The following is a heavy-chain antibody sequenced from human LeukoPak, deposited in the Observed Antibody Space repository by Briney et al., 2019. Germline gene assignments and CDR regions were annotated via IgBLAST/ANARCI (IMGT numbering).Heavy chain of an antibody. CDR2: IYSGGST. V-gene: IGHV3-53*01. J-gene: IGHJ6*02. CDR1: GFTVSSNY. D-gene: IGHD7-27*01. Sequence: TGGSLRLSCAASGFTVSSNYMSWVRQAPGKGLEWVSVIYSGGSTYYADSVKGQFTISRDNSKNTLYLQMNSLRAEDTAVYYCATGKLGSYYYYGMDVWGQGTTVTVSS. CDR3: ATGKLGSYYYYGMDV.